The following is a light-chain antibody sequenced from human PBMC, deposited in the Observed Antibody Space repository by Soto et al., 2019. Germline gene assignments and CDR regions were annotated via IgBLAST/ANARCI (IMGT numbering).Light chain of an antibody. Sequence: QSVLTQPPSASGTPGLRVTISCSGSSSNIGSNYVYWYQQLPGTAPKLLNYMNNQRPSGVPYRFSGSKSGTSASLAISGLRSEDEADYYCAAWDDSLSGWVFGGGTKLTVL. CDR3: AAWDDSLSGWV. V-gene: IGLV1-47*01. CDR1: SSNIGSNY. J-gene: IGLJ3*02. CDR2: MNN.